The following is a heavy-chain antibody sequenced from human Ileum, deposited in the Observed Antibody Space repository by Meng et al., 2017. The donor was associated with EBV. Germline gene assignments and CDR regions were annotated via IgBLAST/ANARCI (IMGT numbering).Heavy chain of an antibody. V-gene: IGHV7-4-1*02. CDR3: ARSWGGGSSKE. CDR2: IDTKTGNP. D-gene: IGHD2-15*01. J-gene: IGHJ4*02. CDR1: GYRFTSYA. Sequence: QGHMLQSGSELKEPGTSVKISCETSGYRFTSYALNWVRQAPGQGLEWMGWIDTKTGNPSYAPGFTGRFVFSSETSVSTAYLQISSLKAADTAVYYCARSWGGGSSKEWGQGTLVTVSS.